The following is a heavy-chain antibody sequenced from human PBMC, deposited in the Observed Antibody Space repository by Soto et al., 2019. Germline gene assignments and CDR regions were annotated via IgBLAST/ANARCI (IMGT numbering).Heavy chain of an antibody. D-gene: IGHD3-3*01. V-gene: IGHV4-39*01. CDR1: GGSISSSSYY. Sequence: QLQLQESGPGLVKPSETLSLTCTVSGGSISSSSYYWGWIRQPPGKGLEWIGSIYYSGSTYYNPSLKSRVTISVDTSKNQFSLKLSSVTAADTAVYYCARLSLYYDFWSGHGDAWFDPWGQGTLVTVSS. CDR2: IYYSGST. J-gene: IGHJ5*02. CDR3: ARLSLYYDFWSGHGDAWFDP.